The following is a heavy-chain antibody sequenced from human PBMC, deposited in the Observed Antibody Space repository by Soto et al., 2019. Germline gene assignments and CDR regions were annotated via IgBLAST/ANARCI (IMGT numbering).Heavy chain of an antibody. CDR2: ISSSSSTI. CDR1: GFTRSSYS. J-gene: IGHJ4*02. V-gene: IGHV3-48*02. Sequence: GGSLRLSWAASGFTRSSYSMNWVRQAPGKGLEWVSYISSSSSTIYYADSVKGRFTISRDNAKNSLWLQMNSLRDEDTAVYYCARGGAHKIDYWGQGTLVTVSS. CDR3: ARGGAHKIDY.